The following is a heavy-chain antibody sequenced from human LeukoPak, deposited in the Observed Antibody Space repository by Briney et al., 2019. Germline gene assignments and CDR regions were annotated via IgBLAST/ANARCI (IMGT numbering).Heavy chain of an antibody. CDR2: ISAYNGNP. J-gene: IGHJ4*02. V-gene: IGHV1-18*01. CDR3: ARAQEGITGRNFDY. Sequence: ASVKVSCKASGYTFTSYGISWVRQAPGQGLEWRGWISAYNGNPNYAQKLQGSVTMTTGTSTSTAYMELRSLRSDDTAVYYCARAQEGITGRNFDYWGQGTLVTVSS. CDR1: GYTFTSYG. D-gene: IGHD1-20*01.